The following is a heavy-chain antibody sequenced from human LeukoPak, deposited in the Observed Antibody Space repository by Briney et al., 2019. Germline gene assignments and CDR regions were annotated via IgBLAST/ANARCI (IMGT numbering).Heavy chain of an antibody. Sequence: PSETLSLTCALYGESFSGSYWSWIPQPPGGGVGWSWEINPSVHTNNNPSLMSRATISVDTSKHQFSLKLNSVTAADTAVYYCARGRSGGDCYSLRSCPSLWGYYFHYWGQGTLVTVSS. CDR3: ARGRSGGDCYSLRSCPSLWGYYFHY. CDR1: GESFSGSY. J-gene: IGHJ4*02. CDR2: INPSVHT. V-gene: IGHV4-34*04. D-gene: IGHD2-21*01.